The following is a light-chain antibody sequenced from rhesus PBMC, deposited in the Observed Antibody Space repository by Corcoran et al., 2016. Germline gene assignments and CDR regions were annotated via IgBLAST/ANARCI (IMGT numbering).Light chain of an antibody. CDR3: QHGYGILYS. J-gene: IGKJ2*01. CDR2: AAS. V-gene: IGKV1S8*01. Sequence: DIQMTQSPSALSASVGDRVTISCRASQNIYTYLAWYQQKPGKAPKLLIYAASSLQTGIPSRFSGSGAGTDFTLTISSLQPEDSAAYYCQHGYGILYSFGQGTKVEIK. CDR1: QNIYTY.